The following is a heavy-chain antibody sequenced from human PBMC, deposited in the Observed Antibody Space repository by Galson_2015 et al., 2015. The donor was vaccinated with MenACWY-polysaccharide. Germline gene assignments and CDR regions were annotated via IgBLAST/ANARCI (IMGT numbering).Heavy chain of an antibody. J-gene: IGHJ5*02. CDR2: ISSSSGTV. D-gene: IGHD6-6*01. CDR3: ARRGLSSSSSVGLDH. Sequence: SLRLSCAVSGFTFSSYSMNWVRQAPGKGLEWISYISSSSGTVYYADSVRGRFTISRDNAKNSLYLQMNRLRDEDTAIYYCARRGLSSSSSVGLDHWGQGSLFTVSS. CDR1: GFTFSSYS. V-gene: IGHV3-48*02.